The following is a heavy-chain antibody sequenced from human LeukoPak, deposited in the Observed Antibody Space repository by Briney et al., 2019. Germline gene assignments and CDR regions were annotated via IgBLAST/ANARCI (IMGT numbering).Heavy chain of an antibody. J-gene: IGHJ4*02. V-gene: IGHV3-30*03. Sequence: PGGSLRLSCAASGFTFYSYGMHWVRQAPGKGLEWVAVISHDGSNVHYGDSVKGRFTISRDNSKNTLYLQMNSLRAEDTAVYYCARDRYSSGSTLDYWGQGTLVTVSS. CDR2: ISHDGSNV. CDR1: GFTFYSYG. D-gene: IGHD6-19*01. CDR3: ARDRYSSGSTLDY.